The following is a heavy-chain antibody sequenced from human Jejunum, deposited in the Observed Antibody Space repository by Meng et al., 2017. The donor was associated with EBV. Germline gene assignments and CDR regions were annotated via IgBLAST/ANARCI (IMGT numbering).Heavy chain of an antibody. J-gene: IGHJ4*02. V-gene: IGHV4-4*02. D-gene: IGHD1-14*01. Sequence: QVQLQESGPGLANPSGTLSLPCAVSTDFISSYEWWSWVRQPPGKGLEWLGEINQVGSTYYNPSLKSRVTISIDTSKRQFSLRLNSMTAADTAVYYCARASSERLLDYWGQGTLVTVSS. CDR3: ARASSERLLDY. CDR1: TDFISSYEW. CDR2: INQVGST.